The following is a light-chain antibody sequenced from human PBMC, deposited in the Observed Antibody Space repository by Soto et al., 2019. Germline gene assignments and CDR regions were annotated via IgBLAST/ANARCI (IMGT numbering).Light chain of an antibody. CDR1: SSDIGAGYD. CDR3: ASWDASLNVYV. Sequence: QSVLTQPPSVSGAPGQRVAISCTGSSSDIGAGYDVHWYQQFPGTAPKLLIYGNSNRPSGIPDRFSGSKSGTSASLAITGLQAEDEADYFCASWDASLNVYVFGPGTKLTVL. J-gene: IGLJ1*01. V-gene: IGLV1-40*01. CDR2: GNS.